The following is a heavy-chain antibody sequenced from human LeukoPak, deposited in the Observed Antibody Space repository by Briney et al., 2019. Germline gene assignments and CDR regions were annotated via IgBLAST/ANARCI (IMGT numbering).Heavy chain of an antibody. CDR3: ARGDHGIVVPAAPDGMDV. Sequence: GGSLRLSCAASGFTFSSYEMNWVRQAPGKGLERVSYISSSGSTIYYADSVKGRFTISRDNAKNSLYLQMNSLRAEDTAVYYCARGDHGIVVPAAPDGMDVWGQGTTVTVSS. D-gene: IGHD2-2*01. CDR1: GFTFSSYE. CDR2: ISSSGSTI. V-gene: IGHV3-48*03. J-gene: IGHJ6*02.